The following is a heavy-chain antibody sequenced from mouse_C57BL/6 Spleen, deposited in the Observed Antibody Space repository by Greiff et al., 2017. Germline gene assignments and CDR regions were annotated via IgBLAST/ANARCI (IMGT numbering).Heavy chain of an antibody. V-gene: IGHV1-9*01. Sequence: VQLQQSGAELMKPGASVKLSCKATGYTFTGSWIEWVKQRPGHGLEWIGEILPGSGSTNYYEKFTGKATFTADTTSNTAYMQLSSLTTEDSAIYYGARYGYGSSLFAYWGQGTLVTVSA. J-gene: IGHJ3*01. CDR1: GYTFTGSW. CDR3: ARYGYGSSLFAY. D-gene: IGHD1-1*01. CDR2: ILPGSGST.